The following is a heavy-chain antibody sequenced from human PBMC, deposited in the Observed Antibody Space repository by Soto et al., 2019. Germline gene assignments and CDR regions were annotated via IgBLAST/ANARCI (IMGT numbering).Heavy chain of an antibody. V-gene: IGHV3-48*02. J-gene: IGHJ6*04. Sequence: EVQLVESGGGLVQPGESLRVSCAASGFTFSTYAMNWVRQAPGKGLEWLSYISGSGSVIKYADAVKGRFTVSRDYAKNSLFLQMNRLSDEDPAVYYCARDSEVPGKRYFYGMDVCGYGTTVTVSS. CDR1: GFTFSTYA. D-gene: IGHD3-9*01. CDR2: ISGSGSVI. CDR3: ARDSEVPGKRYFYGMDV.